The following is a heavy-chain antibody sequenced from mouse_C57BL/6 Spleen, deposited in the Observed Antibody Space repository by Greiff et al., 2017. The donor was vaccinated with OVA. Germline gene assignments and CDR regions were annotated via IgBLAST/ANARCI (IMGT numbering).Heavy chain of an antibody. Sequence: QVQLQQPGAELVRPGTSVKLSCKASGYTFTSYWMHWVKQRPGQGLEWIGVIDPSDSYTNYNQKFKGKATLTVDTSSSTAYMQLSSLTSEDSAVYYCAKGIDGYYSFAYWGQGTLVTVSA. V-gene: IGHV1-59*01. CDR2: IDPSDSYT. J-gene: IGHJ3*01. D-gene: IGHD2-3*01. CDR1: GYTFTSYW. CDR3: AKGIDGYYSFAY.